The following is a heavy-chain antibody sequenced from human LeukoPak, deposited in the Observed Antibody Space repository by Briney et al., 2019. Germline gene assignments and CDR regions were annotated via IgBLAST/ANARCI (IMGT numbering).Heavy chain of an antibody. J-gene: IGHJ6*03. CDR2: RRYDGSNQ. CDR3: AEDAYSAGYYYYYMDV. V-gene: IGHV3-30*02. D-gene: IGHD2-15*01. Sequence: GGSLRLACAASGFTFSSYGMHWVRQAPGKGLEWLAFRRYDGSNQYYADSVKGRFTISRDNSKNTLYLQMNSLRAEDTAVYYCAEDAYSAGYYYYYMDVWGKGTTVTVSS. CDR1: GFTFSSYG.